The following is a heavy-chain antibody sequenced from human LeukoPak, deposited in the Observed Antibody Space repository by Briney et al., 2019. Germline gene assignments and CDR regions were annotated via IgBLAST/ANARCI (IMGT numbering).Heavy chain of an antibody. V-gene: IGHV1-46*01. CDR3: ARGGNGRTASTFFGI. J-gene: IGHJ3*02. Sequence: ASVKVSCKASGYTFTSYYMHWVRQAPGQGLEWMGIINPSGGSTSYAQKFQGRVTMTRDMSTSTVYMELSSLRSEDTAVYYCARGGNGRTASTFFGIWGQGTMVTVSS. CDR2: INPSGGST. CDR1: GYTFTSYY. D-gene: IGHD4-23*01.